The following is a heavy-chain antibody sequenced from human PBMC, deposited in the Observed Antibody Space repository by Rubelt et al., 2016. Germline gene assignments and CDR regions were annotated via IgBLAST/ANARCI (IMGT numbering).Heavy chain of an antibody. Sequence: SGGGLVQPGGSLRLSCAVSGFTFSTTHMNWVRQAPGKGLEWVSYIGTRPDIIYYADSVKGRFTISRDNAKNSVYLQMDSLRAEDTAVYYCARRGLRATIFEVVKPIDSWGQGTLVTVSS. J-gene: IGHJ4*02. CDR2: IGTRPDII. CDR3: ARRGLRATIFEVVKPIDS. D-gene: IGHD3-3*01. V-gene: IGHV3-48*04. CDR1: GFTFSTTH.